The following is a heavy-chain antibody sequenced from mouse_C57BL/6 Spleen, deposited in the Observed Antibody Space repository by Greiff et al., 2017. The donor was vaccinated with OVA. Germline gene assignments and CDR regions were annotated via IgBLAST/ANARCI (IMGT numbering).Heavy chain of an antibody. D-gene: IGHD1-1*01. CDR3: ARIYYYGSSFDY. V-gene: IGHV5-17*01. J-gene: IGHJ2*01. CDR2: ISSGSSTI. CDR1: SG. Sequence: SGMHWVRQAPEKGLEWVAYISSGSSTIYYADTVKGRFTISRDNAKNTLFLQMTSLRSEDTAMYYCARIYYYGSSFDYWGQGTTLTVSS.